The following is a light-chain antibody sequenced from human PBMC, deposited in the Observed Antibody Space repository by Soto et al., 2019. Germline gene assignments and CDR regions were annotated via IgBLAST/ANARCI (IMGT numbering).Light chain of an antibody. V-gene: IGKV3-15*01. J-gene: IGKJ3*01. CDR1: QSVSSN. CDR3: QQYNNWPPLFT. CDR2: GAS. Sequence: EIVMTQSPATLSVSPGERATLSCSASQSVSSNLAWYQQKPGQAPRLLIYGASTRATGIPARFSGSGSGTEFTLTLSSLQSEDFAVYYCQQYNNWPPLFTFGPGTKVDIK.